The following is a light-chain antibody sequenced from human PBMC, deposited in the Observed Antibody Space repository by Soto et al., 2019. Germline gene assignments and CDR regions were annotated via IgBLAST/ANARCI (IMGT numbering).Light chain of an antibody. V-gene: IGKV1-5*01. J-gene: IGKJ1*01. Sequence: DIQMTQSPSTLSASVGDRVTITCRASQSISSWLAWYQQKPGKAPKLLIYDASSLESGDPQRFSGSGSGTEFTLTSSSLQADDFATYYCQQYNRYWTFGQGTKVEIK. CDR2: DAS. CDR3: QQYNRYWT. CDR1: QSISSW.